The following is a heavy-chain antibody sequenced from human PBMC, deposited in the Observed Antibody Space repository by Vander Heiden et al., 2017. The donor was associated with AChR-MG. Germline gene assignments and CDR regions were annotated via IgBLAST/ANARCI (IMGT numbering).Heavy chain of an antibody. D-gene: IGHD3-10*02. V-gene: IGHV2-5*02. CDR3: AHSPAPDYYVDSDSDGWFDP. J-gene: IGHJ5*02. Sequence: QITLKESGPTLVTPTQTLTLTCTVSGFSLSTRGVGVAWIRQPPGQALEWLAMIYWDDGKRYNPALKSRLTITKDTSKHQVILKMTNMDPVDTATYFCAHSPAPDYYVDSDSDGWFDPWGQGALVTVSS. CDR1: GFSLSTRGVG. CDR2: IYWDDGK.